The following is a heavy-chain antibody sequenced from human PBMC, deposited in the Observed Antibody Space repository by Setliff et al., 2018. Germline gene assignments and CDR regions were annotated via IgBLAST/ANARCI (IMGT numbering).Heavy chain of an antibody. J-gene: IGHJ4*02. Sequence: LSLSCAASGFTFSSYAMHWVRQVPGKGLEWVSGISWNSGSIGYVASVKGRFTISRDNAKNSLYLQMNSLRAEDTAVYYCTISPLLNYYDSSGVIDYWGQGTLVTVSS. CDR1: GFTFSSYA. CDR2: ISWNSGSI. CDR3: TISPLLNYYDSSGVIDY. D-gene: IGHD3-22*01. V-gene: IGHV3-9*01.